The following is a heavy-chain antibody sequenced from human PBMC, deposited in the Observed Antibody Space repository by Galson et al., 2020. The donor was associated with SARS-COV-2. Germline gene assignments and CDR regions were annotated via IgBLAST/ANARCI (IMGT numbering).Heavy chain of an antibody. CDR2: IYYSGST. D-gene: IGHD4-17*01. CDR1: GGSISSYY. J-gene: IGHJ3*02. V-gene: IGHV4-59*01. CDR3: ARVQWTTVTTYAFDI. Sequence: SETLSLTCTVSGGSISSYYWSWIRQPPGKGLEWIGYIYYSGSTNYNPSLKSRVTISVDTSKNQFSLKLSSVTAADTAVYYCARVQWTTVTTYAFDIWGQGTMVTVSS.